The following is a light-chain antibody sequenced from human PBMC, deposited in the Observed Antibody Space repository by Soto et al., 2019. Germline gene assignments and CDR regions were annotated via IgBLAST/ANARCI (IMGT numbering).Light chain of an antibody. J-gene: IGKJ4*01. CDR1: RSVSGSY. CDR2: GAS. V-gene: IGKV3-20*01. CDR3: QQYAYSPLN. Sequence: EIVLTQSPGALSLSPGERVTLSCRASRSVSGSYLAWYQQKPGQAPRLLIYGASSRATGIPDGFSGSGSGTDFTLTITRLEPEDSAMYYCQQYAYSPLNFGGGTKVDIK.